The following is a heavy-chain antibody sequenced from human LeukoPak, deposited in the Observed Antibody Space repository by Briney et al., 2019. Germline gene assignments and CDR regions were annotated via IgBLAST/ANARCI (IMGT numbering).Heavy chain of an antibody. J-gene: IGHJ5*02. CDR1: GYTFTSYG. D-gene: IGHD4-23*01. CDR3: ARGVVTHPDNWFDP. V-gene: IGHV1-18*01. Sequence: GASVKVSCKASGYTFTSYGISWARQAPGQGLEWMGWISAYNGNTNYVQKLQGRVTMTTDTSTRTAYMELRSLRSDDTAVYYCARGVVTHPDNWFDPWGQGTLVTVSS. CDR2: ISAYNGNT.